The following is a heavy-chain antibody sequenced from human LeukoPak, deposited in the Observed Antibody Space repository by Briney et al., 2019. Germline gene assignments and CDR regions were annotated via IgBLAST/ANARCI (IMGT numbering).Heavy chain of an antibody. CDR2: ISAYNGNT. CDR3: ASPAGYSSAYYYMDV. Sequence: ASVKVSCKASGYTFTSYGISWVRQAPGQGLEWMGWISAYNGNTNYAQKFQGRVTMTRDTSISTAYMELSRLRSDDTAVYYCASPAGYSSAYYYMDVWGKGTTVTVSS. J-gene: IGHJ6*03. CDR1: GYTFTSYG. V-gene: IGHV1-18*01. D-gene: IGHD6-19*01.